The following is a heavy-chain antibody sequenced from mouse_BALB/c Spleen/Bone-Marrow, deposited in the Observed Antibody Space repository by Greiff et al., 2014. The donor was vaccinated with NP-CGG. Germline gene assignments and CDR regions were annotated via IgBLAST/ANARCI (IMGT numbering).Heavy chain of an antibody. J-gene: IGHJ4*01. CDR2: ISDGSTYT. CDR3: ARDRGVQGYAMDY. D-gene: IGHD2-14*01. CDR1: GFTFSDYY. Sequence: VQLKESGGGLVKPGGSLKLSCAASGFTFSDYYMYWVRQTPEKRLEWAATISDGSTYTYYPDSVKGRFTISRDNAKNNLYLQMSSLKSEDTALYYCARDRGVQGYAMDYWGQGTSVTVSS. V-gene: IGHV5-4*02.